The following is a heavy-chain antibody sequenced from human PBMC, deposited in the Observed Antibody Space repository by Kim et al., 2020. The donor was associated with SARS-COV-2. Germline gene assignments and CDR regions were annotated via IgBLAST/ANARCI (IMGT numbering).Heavy chain of an antibody. J-gene: IGHJ4*02. D-gene: IGHD1-26*01. CDR1: GYTFTSYA. CDR3: ARDGIGIVGATGAVFDY. CDR2: INTNTGNP. Sequence: ASVKVSCKASGYTFTSYAMNWVRQAPGQGLEWMGWINTNTGNPTYAQGFTGRFVFSLDTSVSTAYLQISSLKAEDTAVYYCARDGIGIVGATGAVFDYWGQGTLVTVSS. V-gene: IGHV7-4-1*02.